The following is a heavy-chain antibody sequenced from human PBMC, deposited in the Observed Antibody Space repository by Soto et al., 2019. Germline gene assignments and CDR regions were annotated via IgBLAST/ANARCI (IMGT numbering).Heavy chain of an antibody. CDR3: ARRKTYYYDSSGYYYPFDY. D-gene: IGHD3-22*01. J-gene: IGHJ4*02. Sequence: SETLSLTCTVSGGSISSYYWSWIWQPPWKGLEWIGYIYYSGSTNYNPSLKSRVTISVDTSKNQFSLKLTSVTAADTAVYYCARRKTYYYDSSGYYYPFDYWGQGTLVTVSS. CDR1: GGSISSYY. CDR2: IYYSGST. V-gene: IGHV4-59*08.